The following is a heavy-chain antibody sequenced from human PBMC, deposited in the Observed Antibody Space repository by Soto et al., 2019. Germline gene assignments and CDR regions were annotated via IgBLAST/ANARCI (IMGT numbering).Heavy chain of an antibody. J-gene: IGHJ3*02. CDR2: IYYSGST. CDR3: AGVMATIGTNAFDI. D-gene: IGHD1-1*01. CDR1: GGSISSGDYY. V-gene: IGHV4-30-4*01. Sequence: SETLSLTCTVSGGSISSGDYYWSWIRQPPGKGLEWIGYIYYSGSTYYNPSFKSRVTISVDTSKNQFSLKLSSVTAADTAVYYCAGVMATIGTNAFDIWGQGTMVTVSS.